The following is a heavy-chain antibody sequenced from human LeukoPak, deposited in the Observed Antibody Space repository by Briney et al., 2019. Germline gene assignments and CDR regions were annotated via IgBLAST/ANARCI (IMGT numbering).Heavy chain of an antibody. Sequence: ASVKVSCKASGYTFTGYYMHWVRQAPGQGLEWMGWINPNSGGTNYAQKFQGRVTMTRDTSIITAYMELSRLRSDDTAVYYCARDDRIAAARGDYWGQGTLVTVSS. CDR1: GYTFTGYY. CDR3: ARDDRIAAARGDY. CDR2: INPNSGGT. D-gene: IGHD6-13*01. V-gene: IGHV1-2*02. J-gene: IGHJ4*02.